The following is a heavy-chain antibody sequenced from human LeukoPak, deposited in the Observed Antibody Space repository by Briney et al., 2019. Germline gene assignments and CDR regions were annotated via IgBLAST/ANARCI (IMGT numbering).Heavy chain of an antibody. J-gene: IGHJ4*02. CDR3: ARSGADYDILTGYYSSYFDY. Sequence: GGSLGLSCAAFGFTFSSYAMHWVRQAPGKGLEWVAVISYDGSNKYYADSVKGRFTISRDNSKNTLYLQMNSLRAEDTAVYYCARSGADYDILTGYYSSYFDYWGQGTLVTVSS. CDR1: GFTFSSYA. CDR2: ISYDGSNK. D-gene: IGHD3-9*01. V-gene: IGHV3-30*04.